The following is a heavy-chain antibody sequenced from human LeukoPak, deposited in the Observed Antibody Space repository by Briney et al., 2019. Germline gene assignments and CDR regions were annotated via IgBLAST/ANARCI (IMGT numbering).Heavy chain of an antibody. Sequence: ASVKVSCKASGYTFTGYYMHWVRQAPGQGLEWMGWINPNSGGTNYAQKFQGRVTMTRDTSISTAYMELSRLRSDDTAVYYCARDGVTYYYDSSGYPNWFDPWGQGTLVTVSS. CDR1: GYTFTGYY. D-gene: IGHD3-22*01. CDR3: ARDGVTYYYDSSGYPNWFDP. CDR2: INPNSGGT. J-gene: IGHJ5*02. V-gene: IGHV1-2*02.